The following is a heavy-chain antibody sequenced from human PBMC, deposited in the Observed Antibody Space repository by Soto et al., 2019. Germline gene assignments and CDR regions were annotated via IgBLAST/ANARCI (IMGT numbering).Heavy chain of an antibody. D-gene: IGHD2-15*01. V-gene: IGHV5-10-1*01. Sequence: PGESLKISCKGSGYSFTSYWTSWVRQMPGKGLEWMGRIDPSDSYTNYSPSFQGHVTISADKSISTAYLQWSSLKASDTAMYYCARRASWGSGGSCCYGMDVWGQRTTVTVSS. CDR3: ARRASWGSGGSCCYGMDV. CDR2: IDPSDSYT. CDR1: GYSFTSYW. J-gene: IGHJ6*02.